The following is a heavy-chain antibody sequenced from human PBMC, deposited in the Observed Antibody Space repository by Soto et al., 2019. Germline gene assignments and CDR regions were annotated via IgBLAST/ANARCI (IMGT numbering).Heavy chain of an antibody. D-gene: IGHD2-2*02. CDR1: GFTFSSYA. J-gene: IGHJ4*02. CDR2: ISYDGNNK. V-gene: IGHV3-30-3*01. Sequence: PGGSLRLSCAASGFTFSSYAMHWVRQAPGKGLEWVAVISYDGNNKYYADSVKGRFTISRDNSKNTLYLQMNSLRAEDTAVYYCASLGDTDPYWGQGTMVTVYS. CDR3: ASLGDTDPY.